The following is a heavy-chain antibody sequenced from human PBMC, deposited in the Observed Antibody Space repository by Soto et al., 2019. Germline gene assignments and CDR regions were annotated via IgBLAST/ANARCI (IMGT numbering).Heavy chain of an antibody. CDR2: IYDSGST. CDR3: ARGSPRVALTGTRGFDI. Sequence: PSETLSLTCSVSGDSVSSGSYYWNWIRQPPGEGLEWIGYIYDSGSTNYNPSLKSRVTISVDTSKNQFSLKLRSMTAADTAVYYCARGSPRVALTGTRGFDIWGQGTMVTVSS. J-gene: IGHJ3*02. CDR1: GDSVSSGSYY. V-gene: IGHV4-61*01. D-gene: IGHD6-19*01.